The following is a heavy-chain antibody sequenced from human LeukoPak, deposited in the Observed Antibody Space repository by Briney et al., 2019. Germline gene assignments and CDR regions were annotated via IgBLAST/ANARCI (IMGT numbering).Heavy chain of an antibody. Sequence: ASVKVSCKASGYTFTSYGISWVRQAPGQGLEWMGWISAYNGNTNYAQKFQGRVTITADKSTSTAYMELSSLRSEDTAVYYCARTRERGREGSYHFDYWGQGTLVTVSS. V-gene: IGHV1-18*01. CDR2: ISAYNGNT. CDR3: ARTRERGREGSYHFDY. J-gene: IGHJ4*02. D-gene: IGHD3-16*02. CDR1: GYTFTSYG.